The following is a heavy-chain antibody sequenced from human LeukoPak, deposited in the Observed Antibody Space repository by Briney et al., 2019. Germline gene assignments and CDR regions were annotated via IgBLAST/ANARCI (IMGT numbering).Heavy chain of an antibody. D-gene: IGHD6-13*01. J-gene: IGHJ4*02. V-gene: IGHV5-51*01. CDR1: GYSFTSHW. CDR3: TRHIAAAGPDY. CDR2: IYAGDSGT. Sequence: TGESLKISCRGSGYSFTSHWIGWVRQMPGKGLEWMAIIYAGDSGTRISPSFQGQATISADKSISTAYLQWSSLKASDTAIYYCTRHIAAAGPDYWGQGTLVTVSS.